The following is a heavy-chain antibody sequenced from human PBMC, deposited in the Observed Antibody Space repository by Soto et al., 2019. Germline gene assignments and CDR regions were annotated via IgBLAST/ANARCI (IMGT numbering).Heavy chain of an antibody. D-gene: IGHD3-22*01. Sequence: SETLSLTCTVSGDSISRTRYCWVWIRQTPGRGLEWIGSIYFDGAAFYNPSLKSRVTLSVDTSRNQFSLNVNSVTAADTAIYYCARRGNNGGYLRSYDYWGQGSLVTVSS. J-gene: IGHJ4*02. V-gene: IGHV4-39*01. CDR1: GDSISRTRYC. CDR2: IYFDGAA. CDR3: ARRGNNGGYLRSYDY.